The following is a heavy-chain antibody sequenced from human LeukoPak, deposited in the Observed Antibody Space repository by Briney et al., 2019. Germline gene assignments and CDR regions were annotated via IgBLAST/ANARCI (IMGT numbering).Heavy chain of an antibody. CDR3: ARGSRYCSSTSCHNFDY. CDR2: IKVDGSEK. CDR1: GFTFSSSW. Sequence: PGGSLRLSCAAPGFTFSSSWMSWVRQAAGKGLEWVANIKVDGSEKYYVDSVKGRFIISRDNAKNSLYLQMNSLRAEDTAVYYCARGSRYCSSTSCHNFDYWGQGTLVTVSS. D-gene: IGHD2-2*01. V-gene: IGHV3-7*03. J-gene: IGHJ4*02.